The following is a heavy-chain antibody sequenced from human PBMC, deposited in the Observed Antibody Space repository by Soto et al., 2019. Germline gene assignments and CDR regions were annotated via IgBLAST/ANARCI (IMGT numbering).Heavy chain of an antibody. V-gene: IGHV2-5*02. J-gene: IGHJ4*02. CDR3: AHVLLSGYSGYFTVDY. Sequence: QITLKESGPTLVKPTQTLTLTCTFSGFSLSTSGVGVGWIRQPPGKALEWLALIYWDDDKRYSPSLKSRLTITKDTSKNQVVLTMTNMDPVDTATYYCAHVLLSGYSGYFTVDYWGKGTLVTVSS. D-gene: IGHD5-12*01. CDR1: GFSLSTSGVG. CDR2: IYWDDDK.